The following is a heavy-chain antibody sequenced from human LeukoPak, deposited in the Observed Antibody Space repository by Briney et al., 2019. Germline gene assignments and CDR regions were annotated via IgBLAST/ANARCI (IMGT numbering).Heavy chain of an antibody. J-gene: IGHJ5*02. CDR1: GGSISSSSYY. CDR3: ARKITGFWSGYYTGIGVFDP. D-gene: IGHD3-3*01. V-gene: IGHV4-39*07. Sequence: PSETLSLTCTVSGGSISSSSYYWGWIRQPPGTGLEWIGSIYYSGSTYYNPSLKSRVTISVDTSKNQFSLKLSSVTAADTAVYYCARKITGFWSGYYTGIGVFDPWGQGTLVTVSS. CDR2: IYYSGST.